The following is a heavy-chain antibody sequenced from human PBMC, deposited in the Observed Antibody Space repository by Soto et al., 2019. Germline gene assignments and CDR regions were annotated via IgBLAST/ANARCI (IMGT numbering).Heavy chain of an antibody. V-gene: IGHV3-33*01. D-gene: IGHD2-2*01. Sequence: GGSLRLSCAASGFTFSSYGMHWVRQAPGKGLEWVAVIWFDGSNKYYADSVKGRFTISRDNSKNTLYLQMNSLRAEDTAVYYCARGIPPGCSSTSCANKNFDYWGQGTLVTVSS. CDR3: ARGIPPGCSSTSCANKNFDY. J-gene: IGHJ4*02. CDR1: GFTFSSYG. CDR2: IWFDGSNK.